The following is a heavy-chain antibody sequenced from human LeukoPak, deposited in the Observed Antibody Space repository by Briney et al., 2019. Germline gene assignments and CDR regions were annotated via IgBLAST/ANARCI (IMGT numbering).Heavy chain of an antibody. CDR3: ARARPTGIAVAGLAH. Sequence: PGRSLRLSCAASGFTFSSYGMHWVRQAPGKGLEWVAVIWYDGSNKYYADSVKGRFTISRDNSKNTLYLQMNSLRAEDTAVYYCARARPTGIAVAGLAHWGQGTLVTDSS. V-gene: IGHV3-33*01. CDR1: GFTFSSYG. D-gene: IGHD6-19*01. CDR2: IWYDGSNK. J-gene: IGHJ5*02.